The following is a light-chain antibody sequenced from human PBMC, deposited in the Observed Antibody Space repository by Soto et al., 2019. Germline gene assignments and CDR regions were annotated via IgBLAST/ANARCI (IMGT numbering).Light chain of an antibody. V-gene: IGKV1-39*01. J-gene: IGKJ1*01. CDR2: AAS. CDR3: QQYGSSPRGT. Sequence: DIQMTQSPSSLSASVGDRVTITCRASQSITTYLNWYRQKPGKAPKLLIYAASSLQSGVPSRFSGSGSETEFTLSISSLQPEDFATYFCQQYGSSPRGTFGQGTKVDIK. CDR1: QSITTY.